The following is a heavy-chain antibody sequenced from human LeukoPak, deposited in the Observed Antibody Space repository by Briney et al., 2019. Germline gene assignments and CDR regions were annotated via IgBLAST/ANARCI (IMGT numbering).Heavy chain of an antibody. D-gene: IGHD2/OR15-2a*01. J-gene: IGHJ4*02. CDR1: GGPFSGYF. Sequence: PSETLSLTCAVSGGPFSGYFWSWIRQSSGKGLEWIGEIHNSGTTNYNPSLNSRVTISEDTSKNQFYLNLSSVTAADTAVYYCARRYYSNLGSFPFDFSGQGTLVTVFS. V-gene: IGHV4-34*01. CDR2: IHNSGTT. CDR3: ARRYYSNLGSFPFDF.